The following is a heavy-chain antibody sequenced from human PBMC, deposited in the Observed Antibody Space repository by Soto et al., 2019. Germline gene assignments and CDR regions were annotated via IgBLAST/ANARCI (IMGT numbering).Heavy chain of an antibody. D-gene: IGHD6-13*01. V-gene: IGHV3-73*01. CDR1: EFTFSGSA. CDR3: TRLYSSIDYFDY. Sequence: LRLSCVASEFTFSGSALHWVRQASGKGLEWIGRIRTNDYATAYAASVKGRFTISRDDSKNTAYLQMNSLKTEDTAVYYCTRLYSSIDYFDYWGQGTLVTVSS. J-gene: IGHJ4*02. CDR2: IRTNDYAT.